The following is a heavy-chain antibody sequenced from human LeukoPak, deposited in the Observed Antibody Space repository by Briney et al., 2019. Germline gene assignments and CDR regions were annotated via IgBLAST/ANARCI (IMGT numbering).Heavy chain of an antibody. CDR2: IYYSGST. Sequence: SETLSLTCTVSGGSISSYYWSWIRQPPGKGLEWIGYIYYSGSTYYNPSLKSRVTISVDTSKNQFSLKLSSVTAADTAVYYCARLTVPAAPSSYYYYGMDVWGQGTTVTVSS. V-gene: IGHV4-30-4*01. J-gene: IGHJ6*02. CDR1: GGSISSYY. D-gene: IGHD2-2*01. CDR3: ARLTVPAAPSSYYYYGMDV.